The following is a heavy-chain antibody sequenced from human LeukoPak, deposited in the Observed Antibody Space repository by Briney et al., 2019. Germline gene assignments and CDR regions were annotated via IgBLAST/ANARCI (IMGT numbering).Heavy chain of an antibody. J-gene: IGHJ4*02. CDR2: ISSRSSYI. V-gene: IGHV3-21*01. D-gene: IGHD3-16*01. CDR3: ARRGGMSSGRSFDH. Sequence: GGSLRPSCVGSGFDFNYYDINWVRQAPGKGLEWVSSISSRSSYIYFADSAKGRFTISRDNANGSVFLHMTSLRPEGTAVYYCARRGGMSSGRSFDHWGQGTLVTVSS. CDR1: GFDFNYYD.